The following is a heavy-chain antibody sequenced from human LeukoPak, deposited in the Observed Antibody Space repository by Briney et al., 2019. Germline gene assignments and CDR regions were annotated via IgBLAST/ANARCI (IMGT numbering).Heavy chain of an antibody. Sequence: ASVKVSCKASGGTFSSYAISWLRQAPGQGLEWMGRIIPIFGTANYAQKFQGRVTITTDESTSTAYMELSSLRSEDTAVYYCASARYSSGWYLEYFQHWGQGTLVTVSS. CDR3: ASARYSSGWYLEYFQH. CDR1: GGTFSSYA. J-gene: IGHJ1*01. D-gene: IGHD6-19*01. V-gene: IGHV1-69*05. CDR2: IIPIFGTA.